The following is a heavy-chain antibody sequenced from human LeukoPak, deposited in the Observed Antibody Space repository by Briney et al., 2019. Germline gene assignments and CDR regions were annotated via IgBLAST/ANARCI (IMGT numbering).Heavy chain of an antibody. CDR1: GGSIMVAAYS. J-gene: IGHJ3*02. D-gene: IGHD4-23*01. CDR3: ARGYGDNSGAFDI. V-gene: IGHV4-30-2*01. Sequence: PSETLSLTCTVSGGSIMVAAYSWSWIRQPPGKGREWIGYIYYSGRSYYNPSLKSRVTISLDRSKNQFSLRLSSVTAADTAVYFCARGYGDNSGAFDIWGQGTLVTVSS. CDR2: IYYSGRS.